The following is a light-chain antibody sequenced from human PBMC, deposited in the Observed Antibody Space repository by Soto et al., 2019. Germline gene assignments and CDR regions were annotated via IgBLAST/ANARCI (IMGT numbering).Light chain of an antibody. CDR2: AAS. CDR1: QSISTY. V-gene: IGKV1-39*01. CDR3: QQSYSSPRT. J-gene: IGKJ1*01. Sequence: DIQVTQSPSSLSASVGDRVTITCRASQSISTYLNWYQQRPGKAPKLLIYAASNLQSGVPSRFGGSGSGTDFTLTISSLQAEDFATYYCQQSYSSPRTFGQGTKVEIK.